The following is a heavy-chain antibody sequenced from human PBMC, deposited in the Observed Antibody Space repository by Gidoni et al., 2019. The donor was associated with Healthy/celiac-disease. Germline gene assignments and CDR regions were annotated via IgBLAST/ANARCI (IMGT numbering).Heavy chain of an antibody. Sequence: VEPGASLLPNRAASGFTFSSYAMSWVRQAPGKGLEWVSAISGSGGSTYYADSVKGRFTISRDNSKNTLYLQMNSLRAEDTAVYYCAKAYYDILTGYPSNYYYYYGMDVWGQGTTVTVSS. CDR1: GFTFSSYA. J-gene: IGHJ6*02. D-gene: IGHD3-9*01. CDR3: AKAYYDILTGYPSNYYYYYGMDV. V-gene: IGHV3-23*01. CDR2: ISGSGGST.